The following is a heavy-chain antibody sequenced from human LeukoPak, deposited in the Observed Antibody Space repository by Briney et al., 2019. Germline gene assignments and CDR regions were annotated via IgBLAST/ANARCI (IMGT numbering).Heavy chain of an antibody. CDR1: AFNFNTYP. V-gene: IGHV3-30*03. CDR2: ISEDGRNG. CDR3: VGGDFHY. D-gene: IGHD3-16*01. Sequence: GGSLRLSCAASAFNFNTYPVRWVRQAPGKGLEWVAVISEDGRNGYYLDSVKGRFTISRENSKKMLYLQMNSLRVDDTAVYYCVGGDFHYWGQGTLATVSS. J-gene: IGHJ4*02.